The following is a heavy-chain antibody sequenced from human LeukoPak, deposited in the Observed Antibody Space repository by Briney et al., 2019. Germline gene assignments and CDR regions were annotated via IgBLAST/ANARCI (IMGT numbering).Heavy chain of an antibody. CDR2: IYTSGST. CDR3: ARYVVQRSNRGNWFDP. CDR1: GGSISSGSYY. Sequence: SQTLSLTCTVSGGSISSGSYYWSWIRQPAGKGLEWIGRIYTSGSTNYNPSLKSRVTISVDTSKNQSSLKLSSVTAADTAVYYCARYVVQRSNRGNWFDPWGQGTLVTVSS. V-gene: IGHV4-61*02. J-gene: IGHJ5*02. D-gene: IGHD6-25*01.